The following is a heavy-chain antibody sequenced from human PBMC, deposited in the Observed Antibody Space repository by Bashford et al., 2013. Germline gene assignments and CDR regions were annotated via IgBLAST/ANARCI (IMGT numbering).Heavy chain of an antibody. V-gene: IGHV5-51*03. Sequence: GESLKISCKASGYSLTSYWIGWVRQKSGKGLEWMGVIYAGDSDTRNSPSFRGLVTMSADKSINTAFLQWTSLKASDTAMYYCARWTDGYFDLWG. CDR1: GYSLTSYW. CDR2: IYAGDSDT. D-gene: IGHD3/OR15-3a*01. J-gene: IGHJ2*01. CDR3: ARWTDGYFDL.